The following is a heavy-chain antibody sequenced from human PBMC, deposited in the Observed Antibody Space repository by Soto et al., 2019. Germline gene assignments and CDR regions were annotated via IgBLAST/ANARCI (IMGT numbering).Heavy chain of an antibody. D-gene: IGHD6-13*01. J-gene: IGHJ4*02. Sequence: ASVKVSCKASGYTFTGYYMHWVRQAPGQGLEWMGWINPNSGGTNYAQKFQGRVTMTRDTSISTAYMELSRLRSDDTAVYYCATGTGILGSDFDYWGQGTLVTVSS. CDR2: INPNSGGT. CDR1: GYTFTGYY. CDR3: ATGTGILGSDFDY. V-gene: IGHV1-2*02.